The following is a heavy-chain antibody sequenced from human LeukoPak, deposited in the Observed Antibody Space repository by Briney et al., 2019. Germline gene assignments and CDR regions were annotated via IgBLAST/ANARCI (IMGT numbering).Heavy chain of an antibody. CDR1: GYTFTSYY. D-gene: IGHD1-1*01. J-gene: IGHJ5*02. CDR2: INPSGGST. Sequence: ASVKVTCNASGYTFTSYYMHWVRQAPGQGLEWMGIINPSGGSTSYAQKFQGWVTMTRDTSISTAYMELSRLRSDDTAVYYCARELTGTTWFDPWGQGTLVTVSS. V-gene: IGHV1-46*01. CDR3: ARELTGTTWFDP.